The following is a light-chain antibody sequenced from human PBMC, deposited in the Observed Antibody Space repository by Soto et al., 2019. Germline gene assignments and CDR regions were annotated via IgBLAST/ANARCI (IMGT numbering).Light chain of an antibody. CDR2: DAS. J-gene: IGKJ1*01. CDR3: QQYNSYSERT. CDR1: QSISTW. Sequence: DIQMTQSPSTLSASVGDRVTITCRASQSISTWVAWYQQKPGKAPKLLIFDASSLESGVPSRFSGSGSGTEFTLTISSLQPDDFATYYCQQYNSYSERTFGQGTKVDIK. V-gene: IGKV1-5*01.